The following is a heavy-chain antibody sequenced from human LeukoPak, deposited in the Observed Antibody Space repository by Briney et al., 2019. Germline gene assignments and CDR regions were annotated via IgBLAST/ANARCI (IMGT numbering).Heavy chain of an antibody. CDR1: GGSISSYY. V-gene: IGHV4-4*07. CDR2: VYASGST. D-gene: IGHD5-12*01. J-gene: IGHJ4*02. Sequence: PSETLSLTCTGSGGSISSYYWSWLRQPAGNGLEWIGRVYASGSTNYNPSLKSRVIISVASSREQYSLTLSLRSADAPAVYYCARDNVDALDYWGQGTLVSVSS. CDR3: ARDNVDALDY.